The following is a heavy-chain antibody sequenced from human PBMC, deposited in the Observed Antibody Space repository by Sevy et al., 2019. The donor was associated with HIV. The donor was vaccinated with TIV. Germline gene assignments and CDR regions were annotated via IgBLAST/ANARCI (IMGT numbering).Heavy chain of an antibody. V-gene: IGHV3-11*06. CDR2: ISSSSSYT. Sequence: GGYLRLSCAASGFTFSDYYMSWIRQAPGKGLEWVSYISSSSSYTNYADSVKGRFTISRDNAKNSLYLQMNSLRAEDTAVYYCARLSKRERITMVRGVPGIDYWGQGTLVTVSS. CDR1: GFTFSDYY. D-gene: IGHD3-10*01. CDR3: ARLSKRERITMVRGVPGIDY. J-gene: IGHJ4*02.